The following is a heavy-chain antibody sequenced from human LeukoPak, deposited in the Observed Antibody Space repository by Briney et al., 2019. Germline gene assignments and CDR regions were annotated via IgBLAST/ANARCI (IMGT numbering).Heavy chain of an antibody. CDR1: GFTFSSYA. CDR2: ISGSGART. J-gene: IGHJ4*02. CDR3: AKDARGYSYGYDY. V-gene: IGHV3-23*01. Sequence: GGSLRLSCAASGFTFSSYAMNWVRQAPGKGLEWVSSISGSGARTYYADSVKGRFTISRDNSKNTLYLQMNSLRAEDTAVYYCAKDARGYSYGYDYWGQGTLVTVSS. D-gene: IGHD5-18*01.